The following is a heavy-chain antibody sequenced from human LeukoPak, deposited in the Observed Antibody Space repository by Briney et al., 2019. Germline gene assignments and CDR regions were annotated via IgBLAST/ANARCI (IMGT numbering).Heavy chain of an antibody. CDR3: ARVGYSGWNLEY. D-gene: IGHD5-12*01. J-gene: IGHJ4*02. CDR1: GFSFRSYW. CDR2: INQGGSVK. Sequence: GASLKISCAASGFSFRSYWMSWGRQAPGKGLEWVANINQGGSVKYYADSVKGRFTISRDDAKNSLYVQINSLRDEDTAVYYCARVGYSGWNLEYWGQGTLVTVSS. V-gene: IGHV3-7*01.